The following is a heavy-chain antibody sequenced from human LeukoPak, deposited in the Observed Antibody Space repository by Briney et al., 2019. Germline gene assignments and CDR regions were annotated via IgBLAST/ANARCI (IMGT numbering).Heavy chain of an antibody. CDR3: ARQIAWGVGRFDY. CDR1: GGSISSYY. V-gene: IGHV4-59*08. CDR2: MYYSGST. J-gene: IGHJ4*02. Sequence: SETLSLTCTVSGGSISSYYWNWIRQPPGKGLEWIGYMYYSGSTNYNPSLKSRATISMDTSKNQFSLKLNSVTAADTAVYYCARQIAWGVGRFDYWGQGTLATVSA. D-gene: IGHD3-10*01.